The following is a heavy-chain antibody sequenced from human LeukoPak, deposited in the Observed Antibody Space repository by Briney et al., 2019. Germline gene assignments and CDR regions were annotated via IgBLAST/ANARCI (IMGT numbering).Heavy chain of an antibody. Sequence: SGTLSLTCTVSGGSLSTYYWSWIRQPPGKGLEWIGYIFYSGSTKYNPSLQSRVTISIDTSKNQFSLKLNSVIAADTAVYYCASGFDGSGYQLYFDFWGQGTLVTVSS. CDR1: GGSLSTYY. J-gene: IGHJ4*02. V-gene: IGHV4-59*01. CDR2: IFYSGST. D-gene: IGHD3-22*01. CDR3: ASGFDGSGYQLYFDF.